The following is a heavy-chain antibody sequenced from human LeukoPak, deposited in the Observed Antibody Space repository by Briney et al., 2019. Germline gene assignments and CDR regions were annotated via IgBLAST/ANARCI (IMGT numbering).Heavy chain of an antibody. D-gene: IGHD5/OR15-5a*01. CDR3: AKARPRVSFDY. CDR1: GFTFSSYS. J-gene: IGHJ4*02. V-gene: IGHV3-30*18. Sequence: GRSLRLSCAASGFTFSSYSMHWVRQAPGKGLEWVAVISYDGSNKYYADSVKGRFTISRDNSKNTLYLQMNSLRAEDTAVYYCAKARPRVSFDYWGQGTLVTVSS. CDR2: ISYDGSNK.